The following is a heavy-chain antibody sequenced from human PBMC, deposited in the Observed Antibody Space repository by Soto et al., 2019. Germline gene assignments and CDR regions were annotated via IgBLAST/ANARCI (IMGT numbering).Heavy chain of an antibody. CDR1: GGSISSYY. Sequence: KSSETLSLTCTVSGGSISSYYWSWIRQPPGKGLEWIGYIYYSGSTNYNPSLKSRVTISVDTSKNQFSLKLSSVTAADTAVYYCARGTSLTYYDFWSGYYGGHNWFDPWGQGTLVTVSS. V-gene: IGHV4-59*01. CDR2: IYYSGST. D-gene: IGHD3-3*01. CDR3: ARGTSLTYYDFWSGYYGGHNWFDP. J-gene: IGHJ5*02.